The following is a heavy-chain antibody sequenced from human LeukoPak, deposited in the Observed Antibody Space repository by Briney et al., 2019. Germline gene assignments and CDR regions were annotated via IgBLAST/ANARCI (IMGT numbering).Heavy chain of an antibody. CDR2: ISGTGYTT. J-gene: IGHJ4*02. CDR3: ARDQGGVGY. Sequence: PGGSLRLSCAASKFTFSNYALSWVRQAPGKGLDWVSTISGTGYTTYYADSVKGRFTISRDNAKNSLYLQMNSLRAEDTAVYYCARDQGGVGYWGQGTLVTVSS. D-gene: IGHD3-16*01. CDR1: KFTFSNYA. V-gene: IGHV3-23*01.